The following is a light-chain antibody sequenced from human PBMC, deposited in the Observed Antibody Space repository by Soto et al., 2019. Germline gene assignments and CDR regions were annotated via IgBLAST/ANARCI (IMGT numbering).Light chain of an antibody. V-gene: IGKV3-15*01. J-gene: IGKJ1*01. Sequence: EKVMTQSPATLSVSLGERATLSCRASHSINSNLAWYQQKPGQAPRLLIYGASTRATGFPDRFSGSGSGTEFTLTISSLQSEDFAVYYCQQYNNWPWAFGQGTKVEIK. CDR1: HSINSN. CDR2: GAS. CDR3: QQYNNWPWA.